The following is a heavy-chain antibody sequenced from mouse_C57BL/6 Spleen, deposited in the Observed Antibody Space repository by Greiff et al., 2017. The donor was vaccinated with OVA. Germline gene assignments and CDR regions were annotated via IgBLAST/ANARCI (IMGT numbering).Heavy chain of an antibody. D-gene: IGHD2-3*01. CDR1: GYTFTSYW. CDR3: GGWLLDY. J-gene: IGHJ2*01. CDR2: IDPSDSYT. Sequence: QVQLQQSGAELVRPGTSVKLSCKASGYTFTSYWMHWVKQRPGQGLEWIGVIDPSDSYTNYNQKFNGKATLTVDTSSSTAYMQLSSLTSEDSAVYDCGGWLLDYWGKGTTLTVS. V-gene: IGHV1-59*01.